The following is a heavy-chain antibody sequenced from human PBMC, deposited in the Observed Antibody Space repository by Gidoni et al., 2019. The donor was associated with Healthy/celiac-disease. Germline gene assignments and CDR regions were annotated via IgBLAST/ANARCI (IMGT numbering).Heavy chain of an antibody. CDR2: ISGSGGST. CDR1: GFTFRSYA. Sequence: EVQLVESGGGLVQPGGSLRLSCAASGFTFRSYAMSWVRQAPGKGLEWVSAISGSGGSTYYADSVKGRFTISRDNSKNTLYLQMNSLRAEDTAVYYCAKDLRRAITMIVVGAGAFDIWGQGTMVTVSS. J-gene: IGHJ3*02. D-gene: IGHD3-22*01. V-gene: IGHV3-23*04. CDR3: AKDLRRAITMIVVGAGAFDI.